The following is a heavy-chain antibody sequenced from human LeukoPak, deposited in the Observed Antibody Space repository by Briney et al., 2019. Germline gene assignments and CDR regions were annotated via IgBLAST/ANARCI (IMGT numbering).Heavy chain of an antibody. CDR1: GYTFTSYD. J-gene: IGHJ3*02. Sequence: GASVKVSCKASGYTFTSYDINWVRQATGQGLEWMGWMNPNSGNTGYAQKFQGRVTITRNTSISTAYMELSSLRSEDTAVYYCARPYCGGDCTGAIDAFDIWGQGTMVTVSS. CDR2: MNPNSGNT. CDR3: ARPYCGGDCTGAIDAFDI. D-gene: IGHD2-21*02. V-gene: IGHV1-8*03.